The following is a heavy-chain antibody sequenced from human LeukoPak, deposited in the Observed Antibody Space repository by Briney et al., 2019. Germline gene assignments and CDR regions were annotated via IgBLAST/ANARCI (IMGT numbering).Heavy chain of an antibody. CDR3: AKSLFTSATGTGRAFHI. V-gene: IGHV3-23*01. CDR2: ISASGDVT. J-gene: IGHJ3*02. CDR1: GFTFINYA. D-gene: IGHD1-1*01. Sequence: GGSLRLSCAASGFTFINYAMGWVRQAPGRGLEWVSAISASGDVTFYADSLRGRFTISRDNSKSTLYLQMNGLRAEDTAIFYCAKSLFTSATGTGRAFHIWGQGTRVTVSS.